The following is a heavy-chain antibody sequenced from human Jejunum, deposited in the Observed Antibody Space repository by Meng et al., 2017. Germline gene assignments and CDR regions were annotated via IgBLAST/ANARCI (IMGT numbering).Heavy chain of an antibody. CDR2: ISASGDNT. J-gene: IGHJ4*02. CDR1: GFSLNNYA. CDR3: AIVRRTYTFGPLDD. Sequence: GESLKISCAASGFSLNNYAMSWVRQAPGKGLEWVSCISASGDNTYYSDSVKGRFTISRDSSKNTLYLQMNSLTDDDTALYFCAIVRRTYTFGPLDDWGQGTLVTVSS. D-gene: IGHD5-18*01. V-gene: IGHV3-23*01.